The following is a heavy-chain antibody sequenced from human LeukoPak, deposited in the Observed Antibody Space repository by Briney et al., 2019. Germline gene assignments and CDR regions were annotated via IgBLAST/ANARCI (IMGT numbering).Heavy chain of an antibody. J-gene: IGHJ1*01. V-gene: IGHV4-59*01. D-gene: IGHD6-13*01. Sequence: PSETLSLTCTVSGGSISTYYWSWIRQPPGKGLEWIGYIRYSGDTNYNPSLKSRVTISIDTFKNQFSLKLSSATAADTAVYYCARWGSSREFQHWGQGTLVTASS. CDR2: IRYSGDT. CDR1: GGSISTYY. CDR3: ARWGSSREFQH.